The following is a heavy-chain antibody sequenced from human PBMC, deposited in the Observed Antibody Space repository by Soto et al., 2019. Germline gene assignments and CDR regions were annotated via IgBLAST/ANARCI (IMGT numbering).Heavy chain of an antibody. V-gene: IGHV3-21*01. CDR3: ARGGWLPAAHLEY. CDR1: GFTFSSYS. Sequence: EVQLVESGGGLVKPGGSLRLSCAASGFTFSSYSMNWVRQAPGKGLEWVSSISSSSSYIYYADSVKGRFTISRDNAKNWLYLQMNSLIAEDKAVYYCARGGWLPAAHLEYWGQGTLVTVSS. D-gene: IGHD2-2*01. CDR2: ISSSSSYI. J-gene: IGHJ4*02.